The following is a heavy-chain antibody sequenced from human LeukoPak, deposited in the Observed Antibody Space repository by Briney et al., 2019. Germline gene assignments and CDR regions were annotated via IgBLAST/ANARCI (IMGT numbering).Heavy chain of an antibody. CDR2: INHSGST. V-gene: IGHV4-34*01. CDR3: ARGGNLIVVVPAAIRNNKKPFDY. Sequence: SETLSLTCAVYGGSFSGYYRSWIRQPPGKGLEWIGEINHSGSTNYNPSLKSRVTISVDTSKNQFSLKLSSVTAADTAVYYCARGGNLIVVVPAAIRNNKKPFDYWGQGTLVTVSS. D-gene: IGHD2-2*02. J-gene: IGHJ4*02. CDR1: GGSFSGYY.